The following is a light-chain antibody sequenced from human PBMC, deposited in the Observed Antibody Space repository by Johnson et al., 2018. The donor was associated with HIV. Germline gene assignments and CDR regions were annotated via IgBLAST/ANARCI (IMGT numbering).Light chain of an antibody. J-gene: IGLJ1*01. CDR3: GTWDSSLSAHV. V-gene: IGLV1-51*02. CDR2: ENN. Sequence: QSVLTQPPSVSAAPGQKVTISCSGSSSNIGNNYVSWYQQLPGTAPKLLIYENNKRPSGIPDRFSASKSGTSATLGITGLQTGDEADYYCGTWDSSLSAHVFGTGTKVTVL. CDR1: SSNIGNNY.